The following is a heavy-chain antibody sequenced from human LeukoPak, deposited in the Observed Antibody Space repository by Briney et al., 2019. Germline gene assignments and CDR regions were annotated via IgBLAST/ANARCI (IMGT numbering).Heavy chain of an antibody. CDR3: AKDQAGSGYYVGY. V-gene: IGHV3-30*18. J-gene: IGHJ4*02. Sequence: GGSLRLSCAASGFTFSSYGMHWVRQAPGKGLEWVAVISYDGSNKYYADSVKGRFTISRDNSKNTLYLRMNSLRAEDTAVYYCAKDQAGSGYYVGYWGQGTLVTVSS. CDR1: GFTFSSYG. CDR2: ISYDGSNK. D-gene: IGHD3-22*01.